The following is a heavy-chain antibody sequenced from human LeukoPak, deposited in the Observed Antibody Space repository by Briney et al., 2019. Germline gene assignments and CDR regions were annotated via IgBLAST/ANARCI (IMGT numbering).Heavy chain of an antibody. CDR2: ISGSGGST. J-gene: IGHJ4*02. Sequence: GGSLRLSCAASGFTFSSYGMSWVRQAPGKGLEWVSAISGSGGSTYYADSVKGRFTISRDNSKNTLYLQMNSLRAEDTAVYYCAKAPYDILTGYYNGEDYWGQGTLVTVSS. CDR1: GFTFSSYG. CDR3: AKAPYDILTGYYNGEDY. V-gene: IGHV3-23*01. D-gene: IGHD3-9*01.